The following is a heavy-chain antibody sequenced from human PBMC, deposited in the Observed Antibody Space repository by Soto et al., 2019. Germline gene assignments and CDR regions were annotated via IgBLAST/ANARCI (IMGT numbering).Heavy chain of an antibody. J-gene: IGHJ4*02. CDR2: ISYDGSNK. Sequence: QAGGSLRLSCAASGFTLSTYGMHWVRQAPGEGLEWVAVISYDGSNKNYADSVKGRFTISRDNSKNTLYLQMNSLRAEDTAVYYCAKDHSWTQLWLAPDYWGQGTVVTVSS. V-gene: IGHV3-30*18. CDR3: AKDHSWTQLWLAPDY. CDR1: GFTLSTYG. D-gene: IGHD5-18*01.